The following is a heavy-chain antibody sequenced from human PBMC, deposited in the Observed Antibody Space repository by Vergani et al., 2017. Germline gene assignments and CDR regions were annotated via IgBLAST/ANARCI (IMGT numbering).Heavy chain of an antibody. CDR3: ARDGAAYCGGDCSPDH. V-gene: IGHV3-21*01. J-gene: IGHJ4*02. CDR2: ISSSSSYI. CDR1: GFTFSSYS. D-gene: IGHD2-21*02. Sequence: EVQLVESGGGLVKPGGSLRLSCAASGFTFSSYSMNWVRQAPGKGLEWVSSISSSSSYIYYADSVKGRFTISRDNAKNSLYLQMNSLRAEDTAVYYCARDGAAYCGGDCSPDHWGQGTLVTVSS.